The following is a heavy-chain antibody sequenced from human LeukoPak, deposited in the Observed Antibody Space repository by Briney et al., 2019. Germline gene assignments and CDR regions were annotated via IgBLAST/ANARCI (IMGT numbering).Heavy chain of an antibody. CDR3: ARVLRGYDFWSGYSYMDV. V-gene: IGHV4-39*07. CDR2: IYYSGST. J-gene: IGHJ6*03. CDR1: GGSISSSSYY. Sequence: LETLSLTCTVSGGSISSSSYYWGWIRQPPGKGLEWIGSIYYSGSTYYNPSLKSRVTISVDTSKNQFSLKLSSVTAADTAVYYCARVLRGYDFWSGYSYMDVWGKGTTVTVSS. D-gene: IGHD3-3*01.